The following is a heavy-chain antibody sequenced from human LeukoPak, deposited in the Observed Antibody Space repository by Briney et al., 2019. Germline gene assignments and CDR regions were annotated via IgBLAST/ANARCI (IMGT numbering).Heavy chain of an antibody. V-gene: IGHV4-30-2*02. D-gene: IGHD6-6*01. CDR3: AKSEYSSSKDAFDI. CDR1: GGSISSGGYY. CDR2: IYHSGST. Sequence: SETLSLTCTVSGGSISSGGYYWSWIRQPPGKGLEWIGYIYHSGSTYYNPSLKSRVTISVDRSKNQFSLKLSFVTAADTAVYYCAKSEYSSSKDAFDIWGQGTMVTVSS. J-gene: IGHJ3*02.